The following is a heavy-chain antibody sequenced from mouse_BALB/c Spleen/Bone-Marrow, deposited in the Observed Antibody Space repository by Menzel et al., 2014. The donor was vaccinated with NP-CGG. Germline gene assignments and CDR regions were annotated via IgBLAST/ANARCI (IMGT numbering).Heavy chain of an antibody. V-gene: IGHV5-9-3*01. Sequence: DVQVVESGGGLVKPGGSLKLSCAASGFTFSGYAMSWVRQSPEKRLEWVATISSGGSYIHYPDSVKGRFTISRDNAKNTLYLQMSSLRSEDTAIYYCARPDPWFASWGQGTLVTVSA. CDR3: ARPDPWFAS. CDR2: ISSGGSYI. J-gene: IGHJ3*01. CDR1: GFTFSGYA.